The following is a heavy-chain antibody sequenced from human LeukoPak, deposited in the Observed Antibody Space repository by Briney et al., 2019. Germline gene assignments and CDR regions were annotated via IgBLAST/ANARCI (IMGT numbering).Heavy chain of an antibody. Sequence: ASVKVSCTASGYTFTGYYMHWVRQAPGQGLEWMGWINPNSGGTNYAQKFQGRVTMTRDTSTSTAYMELSSLKSDDSAIYYCARGQQRWFDYWGQGALVTVSS. CDR2: INPNSGGT. CDR1: GYTFTGYY. CDR3: ARGQQRWFDY. J-gene: IGHJ4*02. V-gene: IGHV1-2*02. D-gene: IGHD4-23*01.